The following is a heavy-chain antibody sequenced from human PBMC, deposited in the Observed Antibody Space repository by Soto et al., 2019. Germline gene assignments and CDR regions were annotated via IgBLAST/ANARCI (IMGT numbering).Heavy chain of an antibody. CDR3: ATMNGYFEY. J-gene: IGHJ4*02. Sequence: GSLRLSCADSGFRFSSYSMSWVRQTPGKGLEWVAAITATGDRTYYADSVTGRLTISRDNSKKTHYLQMTSLRAEDTAMYYCATMNGYFEYWGQGTPVTVSS. CDR2: ITATGDRT. V-gene: IGHV3-23*01. D-gene: IGHD3-22*01. CDR1: GFRFSSYS.